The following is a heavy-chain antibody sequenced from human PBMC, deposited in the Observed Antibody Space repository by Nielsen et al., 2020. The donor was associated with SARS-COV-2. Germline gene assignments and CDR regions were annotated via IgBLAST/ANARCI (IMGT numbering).Heavy chain of an antibody. CDR1: GGSFSGYY. V-gene: IGHV4-34*01. CDR3: ARRYSSGWYVFFDY. CDR2: INHSGST. D-gene: IGHD6-19*01. Sequence: SETLSLTCAVYGGSFSGYYWSWIRQPPGKGLEWIGEINHSGSTNCNPSLKSRVTISVDTSKNQFSLKLSSVTAADTAVYYCARRYSSGWYVFFDYWGQGTLVTVSS. J-gene: IGHJ4*02.